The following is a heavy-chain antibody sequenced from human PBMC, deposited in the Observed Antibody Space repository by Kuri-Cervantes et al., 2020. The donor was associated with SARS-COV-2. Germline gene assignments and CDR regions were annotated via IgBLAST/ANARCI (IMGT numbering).Heavy chain of an antibody. CDR3: AREDRYGGNLNWFDP. D-gene: IGHD1-26*01. CDR2: IYSGGST. J-gene: IGHJ5*02. Sequence: GESLKISCAASGFTVSSNYMSWVRQAPGKGLEWVSVIYSGGSTYYADSVQGRFTISRDNSKNTLYLQMNSLRVEDTAVYYCAREDRYGGNLNWFDPWGQGTLVTVS. CDR1: GFTVSSNY. V-gene: IGHV3-53*01.